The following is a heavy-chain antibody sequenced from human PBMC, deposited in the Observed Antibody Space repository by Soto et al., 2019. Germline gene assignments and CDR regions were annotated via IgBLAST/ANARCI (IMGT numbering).Heavy chain of an antibody. CDR1: GGTFSSYA. CDR3: ASSWIQLWLGNYYYYYGMDV. CDR2: IIPIFGTA. D-gene: IGHD5-18*01. Sequence: GASVKVSCKASGGTFSSYAISWVRQAPGQGLEWMGGIIPIFGTANYAQKFQGRVTITADESTSTAYMELSSLRSEDTAVYYCASSWIQLWLGNYYYYYGMDVWGQGTTVTVSS. J-gene: IGHJ6*02. V-gene: IGHV1-69*13.